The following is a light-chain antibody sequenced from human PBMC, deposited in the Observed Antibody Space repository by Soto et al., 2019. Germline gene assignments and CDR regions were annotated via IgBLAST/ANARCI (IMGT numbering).Light chain of an antibody. V-gene: IGKV3-15*01. CDR3: QQYNTRPPWT. CDR1: QSVGSN. J-gene: IGKJ1*01. CDR2: GAA. Sequence: EIVMTQSPATLSVSPGERATLSCRASQSVGSNLAWYQQKPGQAPRLLMYGAATRATGIPARFSGSGSGAEFTLTISSLQSEDFAVYYCQQYNTRPPWTFGQGTKVEIK.